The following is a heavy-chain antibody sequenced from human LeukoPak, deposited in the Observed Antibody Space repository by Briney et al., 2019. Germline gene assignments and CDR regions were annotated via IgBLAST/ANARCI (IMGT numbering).Heavy chain of an antibody. D-gene: IGHD1-26*01. CDR1: GFTFRDAW. Sequence: PGGSLRLSYAASGFTFRDAWMTWVRQAPGKGLEWVGRIRSKTDGGTTDYAVSVQGRFTISRDDSKNTLYLQMSSLKTEDTAVYYCARGRWELLRGAFDIWGQGTMVTVSS. CDR3: ARGRWELLRGAFDI. V-gene: IGHV3-15*01. J-gene: IGHJ3*02. CDR2: IRSKTDGGTT.